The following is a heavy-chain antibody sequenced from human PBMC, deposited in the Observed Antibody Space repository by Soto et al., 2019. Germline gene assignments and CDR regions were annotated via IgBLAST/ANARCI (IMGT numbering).Heavy chain of an antibody. CDR3: ATEGRLRRPCYCFDY. J-gene: IGHJ4*02. D-gene: IGHD4-17*01. Sequence: QVQLVQSGAEVKKPGSSVKVSCKASGGTFSSYAISWVRQAPGQGLEWMGGIIPIFGTANYAQKFQGRVTSTADESTSTACMGLSSLRSEDTAVYYWATEGRLRRPCYCFDYWGQGSLVSVSS. V-gene: IGHV1-69*12. CDR2: IIPIFGTA. CDR1: GGTFSSYA.